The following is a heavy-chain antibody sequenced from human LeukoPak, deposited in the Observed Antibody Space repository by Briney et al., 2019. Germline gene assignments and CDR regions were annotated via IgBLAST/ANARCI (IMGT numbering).Heavy chain of an antibody. V-gene: IGHV3-30*18. D-gene: IGHD2-15*01. Sequence: GGSLRLSCAASGFTFSSYGMHWVRQAPGKVLEWVAVISYDGSNKYYADSVKGRFTISRDNSKNTLYLQMNSLRAEDTAVYYCAKAPLDCSGGSCYFAPDYWGQGTLVTVSS. CDR1: GFTFSSYG. CDR2: ISYDGSNK. CDR3: AKAPLDCSGGSCYFAPDY. J-gene: IGHJ4*02.